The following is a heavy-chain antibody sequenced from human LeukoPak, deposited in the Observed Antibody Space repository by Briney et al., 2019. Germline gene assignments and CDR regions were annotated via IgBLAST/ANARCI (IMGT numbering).Heavy chain of an antibody. D-gene: IGHD4-17*01. CDR2: ISAYNGNT. V-gene: IGHV1-18*01. CDR3: ARGRKVLTTTALDY. Sequence: ASVKVSCKASGYTFTSYGISWVRQAPGQGLEWMGWISAYNGNTNYAQKLQGRVTMTTDTSTSTAYMELRSLRSDDTAVYYCARGRKVLTTTALDYWVQGTLVTVSS. J-gene: IGHJ4*02. CDR1: GYTFTSYG.